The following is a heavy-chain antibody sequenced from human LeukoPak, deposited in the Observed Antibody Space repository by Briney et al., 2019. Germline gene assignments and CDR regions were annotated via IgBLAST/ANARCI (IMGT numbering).Heavy chain of an antibody. Sequence: GGSLSLSCAASGFTFSSYTMNWVRPPPGKGLEWVSSISGSSSKIYYADPVKGRFTISRDNAKDSLYLQMNSLRADDTAVYYCARDAYGDYGFDYWGQGILVTVSS. V-gene: IGHV3-21*01. CDR1: GFTFSSYT. CDR3: ARDAYGDYGFDY. J-gene: IGHJ4*02. CDR2: ISGSSSKI. D-gene: IGHD4-17*01.